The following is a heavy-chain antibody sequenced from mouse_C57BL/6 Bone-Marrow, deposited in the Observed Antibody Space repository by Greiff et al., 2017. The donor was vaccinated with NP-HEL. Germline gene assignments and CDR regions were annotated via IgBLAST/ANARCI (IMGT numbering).Heavy chain of an antibody. CDR1: GFTFRDFY. CDR3: ARDAGLAY. CDR2: SGPTARDSTT. V-gene: IGHV7-1*01. Sequence: EVQLMDSGAGLVQSGRSLSLSCATSGFTFRDFYMQWVSPAPVQGLEWIAASGPTARDSTTEYSASVQGRLIVSRDTSQSILYLQMNALRAEDTAIYYWARDAGLAYWGQGTRVTVSA. J-gene: IGHJ3*01.